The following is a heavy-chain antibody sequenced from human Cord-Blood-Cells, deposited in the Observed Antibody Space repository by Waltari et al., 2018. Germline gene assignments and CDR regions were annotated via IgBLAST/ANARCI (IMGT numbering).Heavy chain of an antibody. CDR1: GYTFTSYD. Sequence: QVQLVQSGAEVKKPGASVKVSCKASGYTFTSYDINWVRQATGQGLEWMGWMNPNSGNTGYAQKFQGRVTITRNTSISTAYMELGSLRSEDTAVYYCARGRSGCSSTSCYNYGMDVWGQGTTVTVSS. V-gene: IGHV1-8*03. CDR3: ARGRSGCSSTSCYNYGMDV. D-gene: IGHD2-2*02. J-gene: IGHJ6*02. CDR2: MNPNSGNT.